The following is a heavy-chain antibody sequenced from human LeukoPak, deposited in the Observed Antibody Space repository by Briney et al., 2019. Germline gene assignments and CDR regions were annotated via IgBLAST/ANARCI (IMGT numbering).Heavy chain of an antibody. J-gene: IGHJ4*02. CDR1: GFIFSSYS. V-gene: IGHV3-21*06. D-gene: IGHD3-22*01. CDR3: ARLYDSSGLVDH. CDR2: ISSSTGYI. Sequence: GGSLRLSCAASGFIFSSYSMNWVRQAPGKGLEWVSSISSSTGYIYYADSVKGRFTISRDTAKNSLYLQMNSLRAEDTAVYYCARLYDSSGLVDHWGQGTLVTVSS.